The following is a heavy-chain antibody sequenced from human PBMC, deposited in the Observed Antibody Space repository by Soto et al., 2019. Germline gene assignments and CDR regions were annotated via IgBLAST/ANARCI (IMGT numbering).Heavy chain of an antibody. D-gene: IGHD2-8*01. J-gene: IGHJ6*02. V-gene: IGHV3-23*01. CDR1: GFTFSSYA. CDR3: AKLVWDYYYYGMDV. CDR2: ISGSGGST. Sequence: GGSLRLSCAASGFTFSSYAMSWVRQAPGKGLEWVSAISGSGGSTYYADSVKGRFTISRDNSKNTLYLQMNSLRAEDTAVYYCAKLVWDYYYYGMDVWGQGTTVTVS.